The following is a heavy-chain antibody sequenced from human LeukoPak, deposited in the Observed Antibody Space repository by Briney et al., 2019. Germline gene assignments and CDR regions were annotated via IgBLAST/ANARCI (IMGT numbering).Heavy chain of an antibody. Sequence: SETLSLTCTVSGGSISSYYWSWIRQPPGKGLEWIGYIYYSGSTNYNPSLKSRVTIPVDTSKNQFSLKLSSVTAADTAVYYCARGVFLPPLAAAGARGYYFDYWGQGTLVTVSS. J-gene: IGHJ4*02. CDR1: GGSISSYY. V-gene: IGHV4-59*01. CDR2: IYYSGST. CDR3: ARGVFLPPLAAAGARGYYFDY. D-gene: IGHD6-13*01.